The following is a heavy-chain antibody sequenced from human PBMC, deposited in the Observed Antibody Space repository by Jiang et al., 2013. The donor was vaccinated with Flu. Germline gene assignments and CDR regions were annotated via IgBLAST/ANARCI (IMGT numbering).Heavy chain of an antibody. J-gene: IGHJ4*02. Sequence: VQLVESGGGVVQPGRSLRLSCAASRFTFSNFAMHWVRQPPGKGLEWVAVVSADGRNTYRADSVKGRFTISRDNSRNTLYLQMISLRPEDTAVYYCAKDLRGSHGTSLTLDYWGQGTMVTVSS. CDR2: VSADGRNT. V-gene: IGHV3-30*18. D-gene: IGHD5/OR15-5a*01. CDR1: RFTFSNFA. CDR3: AKDLRGSHGTSLTLDY.